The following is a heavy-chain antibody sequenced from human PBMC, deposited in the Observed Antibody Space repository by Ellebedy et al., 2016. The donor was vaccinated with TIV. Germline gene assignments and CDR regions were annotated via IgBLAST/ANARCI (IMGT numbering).Heavy chain of an antibody. Sequence: GGSLRLXXAASGFTFSNYWMHWVRQAPGRGLEWVANIKQDESEKYYVDSVKGRFTISRDNAKSSLYLQMNFLRAEDTAVYYCARDKVEGPTTFNYWGQGALVTVSS. J-gene: IGHJ4*02. CDR3: ARDKVEGPTTFNY. D-gene: IGHD1-26*01. V-gene: IGHV3-7*01. CDR2: IKQDESEK. CDR1: GFTFSNYW.